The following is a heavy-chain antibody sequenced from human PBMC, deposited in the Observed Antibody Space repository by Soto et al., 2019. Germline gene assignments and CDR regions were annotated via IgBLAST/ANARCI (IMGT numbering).Heavy chain of an antibody. CDR1: GGTFSSYA. D-gene: IGHD5-18*01. Sequence: SVKVSCKASGGTFSSYAISWVRQAPGQGLEWMGGIIPIFGTANYAQKFQGRVTITADESTSTAYMELSSLRSEDTAVYYCASSTWIQLWPTSIGYYYGMDVWGQGTTVTVS. CDR3: ASSTWIQLWPTSIGYYYGMDV. J-gene: IGHJ6*02. V-gene: IGHV1-69*13. CDR2: IIPIFGTA.